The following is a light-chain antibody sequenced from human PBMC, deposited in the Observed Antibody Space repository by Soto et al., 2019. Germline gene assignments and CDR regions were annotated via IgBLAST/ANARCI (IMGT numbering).Light chain of an antibody. V-gene: IGKV1-39*01. CDR1: QSISSY. CDR2: AAS. J-gene: IGKJ4*01. Sequence: IQMTQSPSSLSASVGDRVTITCRASQSISSYLNWYQQKPGKAPKLLIYAASSLQSGVPSRFSGSGSGTDLTLTISSLQPEDVATYYCQKYNSAPLTFGGGTKVDIK. CDR3: QKYNSAPLT.